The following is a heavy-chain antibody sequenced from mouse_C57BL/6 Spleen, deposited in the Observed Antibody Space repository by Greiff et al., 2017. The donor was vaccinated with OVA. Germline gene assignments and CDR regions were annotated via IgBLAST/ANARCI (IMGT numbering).Heavy chain of an antibody. J-gene: IGHJ2*01. CDR3: ARDQNYSLDY. D-gene: IGHD2-12*01. CDR1: GFTFSSYA. Sequence: EVQLVESGGGLVKPGGSLKLSCEASGFTFSSYAMSWVRQTPEKRLEWVATISDGGSYTTYPDNVKGRFTLSIDNAKNNLYLQMSHLKSEDTAMYYCARDQNYSLDYWGQGTTLTVSS. CDR2: ISDGGSYT. V-gene: IGHV5-4*01.